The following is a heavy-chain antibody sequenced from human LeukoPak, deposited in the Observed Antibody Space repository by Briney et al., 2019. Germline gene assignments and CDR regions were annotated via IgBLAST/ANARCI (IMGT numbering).Heavy chain of an antibody. Sequence: PGGSLRLPCAASGFTFSSYSMNWVRQAPGKGLEWVSSISSSSSYIYYADSVKGRFTISRDNAKNSLYLQMNSLRAEDTAVYYCARVRYGSGTSIDYWGQGTLVTVSS. J-gene: IGHJ4*02. CDR3: ARVRYGSGTSIDY. CDR1: GFTFSSYS. V-gene: IGHV3-21*01. CDR2: ISSSSSYI. D-gene: IGHD3-10*01.